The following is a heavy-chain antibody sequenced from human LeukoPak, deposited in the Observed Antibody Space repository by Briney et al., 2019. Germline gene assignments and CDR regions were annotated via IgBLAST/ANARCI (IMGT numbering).Heavy chain of an antibody. CDR3: RRDGLSSID. J-gene: IGHJ4*02. Sequence: GESLKISCAASGFTFSNAWMSWVRQAPGNGLERVGRIKTKTDGGTIDYAAPVKGRFTISRDDSRNTMFLQMNSLKTEDTAVYYCRRDGLSSIDWGRGTLVTVSS. CDR1: GFTFSNAW. CDR2: IKTKTDGGTI. V-gene: IGHV3-15*01. D-gene: IGHD5-24*01.